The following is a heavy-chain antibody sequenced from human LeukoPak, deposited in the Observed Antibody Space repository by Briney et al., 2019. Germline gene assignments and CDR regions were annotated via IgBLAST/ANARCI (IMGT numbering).Heavy chain of an antibody. CDR2: IDNDGHGI. D-gene: IGHD3-3*01. CDR3: ATGGGWVPSFGVVTHIDV. CDR1: GFTLSDYW. J-gene: IGHJ6*03. Sequence: GGSLRLSCAASGFTLSDYWMLWVRQGPEKGLELVSRIDNDGHGILYADSVKGRFTTSRDNAKNTLYLQMNSLRFEDTAVYYCATGGGWVPSFGVVTHIDVWGKGTTVTVSS. V-gene: IGHV3-74*03.